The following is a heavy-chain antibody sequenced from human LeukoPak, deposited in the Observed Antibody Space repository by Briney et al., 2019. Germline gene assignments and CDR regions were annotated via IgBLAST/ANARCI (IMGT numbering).Heavy chain of an antibody. CDR3: ARGRAGSPDNWFDP. CDR1: GFTFSNYA. V-gene: IGHV3-23*01. CDR2: ISGTGGST. J-gene: IGHJ5*02. Sequence: PGGSLRLSCAASGFTFSNYAMSWVRQAPGKGLEWVSSISGTGGSTYYADSVKGRFTISRDNSKNTLYLQMNSLRAEDTAVYYCARGRAGSPDNWFDPWGQGTLVTVSS. D-gene: IGHD3-10*01.